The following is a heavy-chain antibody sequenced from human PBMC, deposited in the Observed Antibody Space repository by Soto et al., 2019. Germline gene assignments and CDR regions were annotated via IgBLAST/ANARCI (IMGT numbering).Heavy chain of an antibody. J-gene: IGHJ6*02. V-gene: IGHV3-30-3*01. Sequence: QVQLVESGGGVVQPGRSLRLSCAASGFTFSSYAMHWVRQAPGKGLEWVAVISYEGSNKYYADSMKGRFTISSDNSKYTLHLPMDSLRDAVTAVYYCARGFGVWSGELLSLSGYYGRDVWGQGTTVTFSS. CDR3: ARGFGVWSGELLSLSGYYGRDV. CDR1: GFTFSSYA. CDR2: ISYEGSNK. D-gene: IGHD3-10*01.